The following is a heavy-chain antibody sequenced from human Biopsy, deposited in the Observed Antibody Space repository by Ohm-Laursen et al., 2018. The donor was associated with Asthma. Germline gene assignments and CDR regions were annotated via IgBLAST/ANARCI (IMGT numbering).Heavy chain of an antibody. V-gene: IGHV3-30*03. CDR2: ISFDGRYE. Sequence: LSLTCAASGFSFGSFGMHWVRQVPGKGPEWVALISFDGRYEYYADSVKGRFTISRDNPKNMLYLQMNSLRAEDTAVYYCARDLGTTRMDVWGQGTTVTVSS. D-gene: IGHD1-1*01. CDR1: GFSFGSFG. CDR3: ARDLGTTRMDV. J-gene: IGHJ6*02.